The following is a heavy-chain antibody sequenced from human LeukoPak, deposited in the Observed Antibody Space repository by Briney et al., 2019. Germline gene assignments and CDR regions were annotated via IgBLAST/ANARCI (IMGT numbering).Heavy chain of an antibody. D-gene: IGHD3-22*01. Sequence: ASVKVSCKASGYTFTSYDINWVRQATGQGLEWMGWMNPNSGNTGYAQKFQGRVTMTRNTSISTAYMELSSLRAEDTAVYYCASGESSGYYTTDYWGQGTLVTVSS. CDR3: ASGESSGYYTTDY. J-gene: IGHJ4*02. CDR1: GYTFTSYD. V-gene: IGHV1-8*01. CDR2: MNPNSGNT.